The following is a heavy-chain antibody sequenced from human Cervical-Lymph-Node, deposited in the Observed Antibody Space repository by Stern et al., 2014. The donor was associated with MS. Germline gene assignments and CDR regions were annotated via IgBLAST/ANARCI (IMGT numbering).Heavy chain of an antibody. Sequence: QMQLVQSGTEVKKPGSSVNVSCKASGGTISKFSVSWVRQVPGQRYEWMVGIMPSFGSTNYAQKFRHRVTITADKSTNTVYMELSSLKSDDTAIYYCVRGLSGYDYWYFDLWGRGTLVTVSS. D-gene: IGHD5-12*01. V-gene: IGHV1-69*06. J-gene: IGHJ2*01. CDR2: IMPSFGST. CDR3: VRGLSGYDYWYFDL. CDR1: GGTISKFS.